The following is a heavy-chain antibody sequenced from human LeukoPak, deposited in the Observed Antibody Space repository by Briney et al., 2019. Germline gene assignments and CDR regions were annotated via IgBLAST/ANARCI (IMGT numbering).Heavy chain of an antibody. J-gene: IGHJ4*02. D-gene: IGHD6-13*01. CDR3: ARGSHTIAAAGLYYFDS. CDR1: GGTLSSYT. Sequence: GASVKVSCKVSGGTLSSYTISWVRQAPGQGLEWMGGIIPIFGAPNYAQKFQGRVTITADESTSTASMELSSLRSEDTAVYYCARGSHTIAAAGLYYFDSWGQGTLVTVSS. CDR2: IIPIFGAP. V-gene: IGHV1-69*01.